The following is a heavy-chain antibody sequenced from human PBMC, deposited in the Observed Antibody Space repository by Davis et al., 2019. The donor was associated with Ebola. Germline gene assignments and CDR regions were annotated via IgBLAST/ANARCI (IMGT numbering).Heavy chain of an antibody. CDR2: IYYSGST. Sequence: GSLRLSCTVSGGSISSSSYYWGWIRQPPGKGLEWIGSIYYSGSTNYNPSLKSRVTISVDTSKNQFSLKLSSVTAADTAVYYCARVSYSYGMDVWGQGTTVTVSS. CDR1: GGSISSSSYY. CDR3: ARVSYSYGMDV. V-gene: IGHV4-39*07. J-gene: IGHJ6*02. D-gene: IGHD3-10*01.